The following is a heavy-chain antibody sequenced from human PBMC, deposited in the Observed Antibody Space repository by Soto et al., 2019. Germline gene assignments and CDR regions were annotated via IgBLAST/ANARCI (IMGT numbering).Heavy chain of an antibody. V-gene: IGHV5-51*03. Sequence: EVQLVQSGAEVKKPGESLKISCKGSGYSFTSYWIGWVRQMPGKGLEWMGIIYPGDSDTRYSPSFQGQVTISADKSISTAYLQGSSLKASDTAMDYCARRGGACSGGSCYSEASWFDPWGQGTLVTVSS. J-gene: IGHJ5*02. CDR1: GYSFTSYW. CDR3: ARRGGACSGGSCYSEASWFDP. D-gene: IGHD2-15*01. CDR2: IYPGDSDT.